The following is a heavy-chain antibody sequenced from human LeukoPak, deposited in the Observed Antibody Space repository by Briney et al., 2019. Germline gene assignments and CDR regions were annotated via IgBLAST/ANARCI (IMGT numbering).Heavy chain of an antibody. V-gene: IGHV3-30-3*01. CDR3: ARDPDGSYTYYFDY. D-gene: IGHD1-26*01. J-gene: IGHJ4*02. CDR1: GFTFSSYA. CDR2: ISYDGSNK. Sequence: GGSLRLSCAASGFTFSSYAMHWVRQAPGKGPEWVAVISYDGSNKYYADSVKGRFTISRDNSKNTLYLQMNSLRAEDTAVYYCARDPDGSYTYYFDYWGQGTLVTVSS.